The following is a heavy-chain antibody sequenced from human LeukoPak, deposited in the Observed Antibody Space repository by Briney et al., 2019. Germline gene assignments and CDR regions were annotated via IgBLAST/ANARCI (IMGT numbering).Heavy chain of an antibody. CDR1: GFTFSNYA. CDR2: IRDSGAEK. CDR3: AKGATDSSYSAMAV. D-gene: IGHD2-15*01. Sequence: GGSLRLSCAASGFTFSNYAMTWVRQAPGKGLEWVSVIRDSGAEKIYADSVKGRFTISRDNSKNTLFLHMNSLRSGDTAVYYCAKGATDSSYSAMAVWGQGTTVTVSS. V-gene: IGHV3-23*01. J-gene: IGHJ6*02.